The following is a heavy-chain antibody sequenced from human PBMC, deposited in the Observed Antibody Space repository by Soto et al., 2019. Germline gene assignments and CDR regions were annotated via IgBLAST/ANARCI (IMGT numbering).Heavy chain of an antibody. CDR1: GFTFSSYG. CDR3: ARGLPTLEGVYYFDY. CDR2: IWYDGSNK. V-gene: IGHV3-33*01. D-gene: IGHD3-3*01. J-gene: IGHJ4*02. Sequence: GGSLRLSCAASGFTFSSYGMHWVRQAPGKGLEWVAVIWYDGSNKYYADSVKGRFTISRDNSKNTLYLQMNSLRAEDTAVYYCARGLPTLEGVYYFDYWGQGTLVTVSS.